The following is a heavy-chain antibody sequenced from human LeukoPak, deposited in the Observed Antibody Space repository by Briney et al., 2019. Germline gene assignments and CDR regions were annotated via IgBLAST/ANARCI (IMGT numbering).Heavy chain of an antibody. V-gene: IGHV1-2*06. CDR3: ARPVAGTAYDY. Sequence: ASVNVSCKASGYTFTGYYMHWVRQAPGQGLEWMGRINPNSGGTNYAQKFQGRVTMTRDTSISTAYMELSRLRSDDTAVYYCARPVAGTAYDYWGQGTLVTVSS. D-gene: IGHD6-19*01. J-gene: IGHJ4*02. CDR1: GYTFTGYY. CDR2: INPNSGGT.